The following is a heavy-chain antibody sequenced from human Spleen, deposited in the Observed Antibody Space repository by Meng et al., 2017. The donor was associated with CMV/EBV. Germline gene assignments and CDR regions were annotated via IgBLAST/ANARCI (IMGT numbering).Heavy chain of an antibody. CDR3: AKDHWGGEWDFGSGYYLGYYYGMDV. J-gene: IGHJ6*02. CDR1: GFNLGN. D-gene: IGHD3-3*01. CDR2: MRFAGSDK. V-gene: IGHV3-30*02. Sequence: GGSLRLSCAASGFNLGNMHWVRQAPGMGLEWVAFMRFAGSDKYYADSVKGRFTISRDNSKNTLYLQMNSLRTEDTAVYYGAKDHWGGEWDFGSGYYLGYYYGMDVWGQGTTVTVSS.